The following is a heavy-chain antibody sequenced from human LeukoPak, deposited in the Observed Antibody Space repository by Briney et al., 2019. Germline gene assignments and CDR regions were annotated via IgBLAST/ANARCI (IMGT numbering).Heavy chain of an antibody. J-gene: IGHJ4*02. V-gene: IGHV3-21*01. CDR2: ISGSGGST. D-gene: IGHD3-22*01. CDR1: GFTFSSYG. CDR3: ARDHYYDSSGYPDY. Sequence: GGSLRLSCAASGFTFSSYGMHWVRQAPGKGLEWVSAISGSGGSTYYADSVKGRFTISRDNAKNSLYLQMNSLRAEDTAVYYCARDHYYDSSGYPDYWGQGTLVTVSS.